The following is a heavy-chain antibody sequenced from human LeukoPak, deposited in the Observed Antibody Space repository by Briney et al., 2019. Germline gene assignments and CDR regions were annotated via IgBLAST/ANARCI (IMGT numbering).Heavy chain of an antibody. CDR1: GFTFSDYY. V-gene: IGHV3-11*04. J-gene: IGHJ6*03. Sequence: GGSLRLSCAASGFTFSDYYMSWIRQAPGKGLEWVSYISSTGATIHYADSVKGRFTISRDNAKNSLYLQMNSLRAEDTAVYYCARRHRDSGRGGYYYYYMDVWGKGTTVTVSS. D-gene: IGHD3-10*01. CDR3: ARRHRDSGRGGYYYYYMDV. CDR2: ISSTGATI.